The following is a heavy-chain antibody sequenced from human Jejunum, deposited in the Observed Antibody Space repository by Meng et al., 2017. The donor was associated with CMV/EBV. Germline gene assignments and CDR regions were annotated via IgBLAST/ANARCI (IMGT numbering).Heavy chain of an antibody. Sequence: YTATECSRRWVRQAPGKGLEWVGWINPQTGDTNYAPKFQGRVTMTRDMSINTVYMEVTRLRSDDTAVYYCAKDAGSFLDYYFDYWGQGTLVTVSS. V-gene: IGHV1-2*02. CDR1: YTATECS. CDR2: INPQTGDT. CDR3: AKDAGSFLDYYFDY. J-gene: IGHJ4*02. D-gene: IGHD1-26*01.